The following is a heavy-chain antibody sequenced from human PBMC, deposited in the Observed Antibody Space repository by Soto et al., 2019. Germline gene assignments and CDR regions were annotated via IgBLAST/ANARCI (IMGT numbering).Heavy chain of an antibody. V-gene: IGHV3-23*01. J-gene: IGHJ6*02. Sequence: GGSLRLSCAASGFTFSSYAMSWVRQAPGKGLEWVSAISGSGGSTYYADSVKGRFTISRDNSKNTLYLQMNSLRAEDMAVYYCAKDTCSSTSCKQDVWGQGTTVTVSS. CDR1: GFTFSSYA. D-gene: IGHD2-2*01. CDR3: AKDTCSSTSCKQDV. CDR2: ISGSGGST.